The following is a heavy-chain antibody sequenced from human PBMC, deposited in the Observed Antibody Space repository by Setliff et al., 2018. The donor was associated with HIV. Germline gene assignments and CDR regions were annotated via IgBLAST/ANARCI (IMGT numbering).Heavy chain of an antibody. D-gene: IGHD5-18*01. CDR2: IYYRGST. J-gene: IGHJ4*02. CDR1: GDSISSSSHY. CDR3: ARLRGYFYGHGRYFDY. V-gene: IGHV4-39*07. Sequence: PSETLSLTCNVSGDSISSSSHYWGWIRQPPGKGLEWIGSIYYRGSTSYNPSLKSRVTISVDTSKDQFSLKLTPVTAADTALYYCARLRGYFYGHGRYFDYWGQGTLVTVSS.